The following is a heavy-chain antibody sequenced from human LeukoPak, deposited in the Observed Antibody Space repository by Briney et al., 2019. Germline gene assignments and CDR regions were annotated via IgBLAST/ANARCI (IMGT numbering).Heavy chain of an antibody. Sequence: GGSLRLSCAASGFTFSSYAMSWVRQAPGKGLGWVSTISGSGGSTYYADSVKGRFTISRDNSKNTLYLQMNSLRAEDTAVYYCAKAEYCSSISCYSSRVDYWGQGTLVTVSS. CDR1: GFTFSSYA. CDR3: AKAEYCSSISCYSSRVDY. CDR2: ISGSGGST. D-gene: IGHD2-2*01. V-gene: IGHV3-23*01. J-gene: IGHJ4*02.